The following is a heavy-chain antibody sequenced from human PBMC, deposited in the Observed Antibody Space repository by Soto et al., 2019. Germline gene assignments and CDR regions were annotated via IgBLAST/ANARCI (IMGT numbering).Heavy chain of an antibody. V-gene: IGHV3-30*18. CDR2: ISYDGSNK. CDR1: GFTFSSYG. CDR3: AKGTYSGALDY. Sequence: QVQLVESGGGVVQPGRSLRLSCAASGFTFSSYGMHWVRQAPGKGLEWVAVISYDGSNKYYADSVKGRFTISRDNSKNTLYLQMNSLRAEDTAVYYCAKGTYSGALDYWGQGTLVTVSS. J-gene: IGHJ4*02. D-gene: IGHD2-15*01.